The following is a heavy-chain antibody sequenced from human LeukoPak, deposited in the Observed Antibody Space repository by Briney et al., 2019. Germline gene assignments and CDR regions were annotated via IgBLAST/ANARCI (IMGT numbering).Heavy chain of an antibody. CDR3: ARDHDQYQLLWIDAFDL. J-gene: IGHJ3*01. D-gene: IGHD2-2*01. V-gene: IGHV3-48*03. Sequence: GGSLRLSCAASGFTFSSYEMNWVRQAPGKGLEWVSHISSSGSTIYYADSVKGRFTISRDNAKNSLYLQMNSLRVEDTAVYYCARDHDQYQLLWIDAFDLWGQGTMVTVSS. CDR1: GFTFSSYE. CDR2: ISSSGSTI.